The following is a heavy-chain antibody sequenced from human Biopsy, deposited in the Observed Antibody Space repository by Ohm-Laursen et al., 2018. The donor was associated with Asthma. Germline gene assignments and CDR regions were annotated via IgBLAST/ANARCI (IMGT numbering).Heavy chain of an antibody. Sequence: TLSLTCIVSGGSINIGDYYWSWIRQHPVKGLEWIGHIYYSGSTYYNPSLKSRVSISLDTSKNQFSLSLTSVTAAGTAVYYCARTTYGHDGFDPWGQGTLVTVSS. V-gene: IGHV4-31*03. J-gene: IGHJ5*02. CDR3: ARTTYGHDGFDP. D-gene: IGHD4-17*01. CDR1: GGSINIGDYY. CDR2: IYYSGST.